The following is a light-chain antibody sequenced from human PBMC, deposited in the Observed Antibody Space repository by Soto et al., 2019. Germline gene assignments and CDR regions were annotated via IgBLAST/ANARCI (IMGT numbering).Light chain of an antibody. CDR1: QTVSNNY. V-gene: IGKV3-20*01. CDR3: QQYGSSGT. Sequence: EMVLTQSPDTLSVSPGERTTNSCRASQTVSNNYLAWYQQKPGQAPRLLIYGASNRATGIPDRFSGSGSGTDFTLTISRLEPEDFAVYYCQQYGSSGTFGQGTKVDIK. J-gene: IGKJ1*01. CDR2: GAS.